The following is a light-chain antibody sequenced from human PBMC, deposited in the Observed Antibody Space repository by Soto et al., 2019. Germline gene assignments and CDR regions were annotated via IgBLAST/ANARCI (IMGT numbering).Light chain of an antibody. CDR3: QQYNSYPPT. V-gene: IGKV1-16*02. CDR1: QGISNY. J-gene: IGKJ4*01. CDR2: AAS. Sequence: DIQMTQSPSSLSASVGDRVTITCRASQGISNYLAWFQQKPGKAPKSLIYAASSLQSGVPSKFSGSGSGTDXXXXXXXXXXXXXXTYYCQQYNSYPPTFGGGTKVEIK.